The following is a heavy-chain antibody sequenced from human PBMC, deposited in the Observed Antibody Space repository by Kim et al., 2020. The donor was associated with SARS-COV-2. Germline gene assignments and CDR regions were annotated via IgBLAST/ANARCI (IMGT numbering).Heavy chain of an antibody. Sequence: SLKSRVTISVDTSKNQFSLKLSSVTAADTAVYYCARHEGTMVRGVTPFDYWGQGTLVTVSS. CDR3: ARHEGTMVRGVTPFDY. D-gene: IGHD3-10*01. J-gene: IGHJ4*02. V-gene: IGHV4-39*01.